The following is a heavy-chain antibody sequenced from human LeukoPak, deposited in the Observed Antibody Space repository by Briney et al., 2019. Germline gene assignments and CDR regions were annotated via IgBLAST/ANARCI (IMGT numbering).Heavy chain of an antibody. CDR2: ISGSGGST. Sequence: PGGSLRLSCAASGLTFSSYAMSWVRQAPGKGLEWVSAISGSGGSTYYADSVKGRFTISRDNSKNTLYLQLNSLRAEDTAVYYCAKDFFGSGSSLYNYFDYWGQGTLVTVSS. J-gene: IGHJ4*02. CDR1: GLTFSSYA. CDR3: AKDFFGSGSSLYNYFDY. D-gene: IGHD6-13*01. V-gene: IGHV3-23*01.